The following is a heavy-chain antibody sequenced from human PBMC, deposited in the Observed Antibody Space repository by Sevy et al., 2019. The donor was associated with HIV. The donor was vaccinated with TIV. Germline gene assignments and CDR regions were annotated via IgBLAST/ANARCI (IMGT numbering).Heavy chain of an antibody. Sequence: GGSLRLSCAASGFTFNNAWMSWVRQAPGKGLEWIGRIKNKPDGGTTEYAAPVKGRFTISRDDSKNTLYMKINSLKTEDTAVYYCCTEGNVLLAEGWGYWFDHWGQGTLVTVSS. CDR2: IKNKPDGGTT. J-gene: IGHJ5*02. CDR1: GFTFNNAW. V-gene: IGHV3-15*01. CDR3: CTEGNVLLAEGWGYWFDH. D-gene: IGHD2-8*01.